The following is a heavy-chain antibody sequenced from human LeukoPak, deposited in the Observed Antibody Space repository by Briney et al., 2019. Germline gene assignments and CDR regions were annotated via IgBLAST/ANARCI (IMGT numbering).Heavy chain of an antibody. Sequence: GXSLRLSCAASGFTVSNNYMSWVRQAPGKGLEWVSVIYSSGNTYYADSVNGRFTISRDNSKNTLYLQMNSLRAEDTAVYYCARDGLDRGSREYYFDFWGQGTLVTVSS. V-gene: IGHV3-53*01. CDR2: IYSSGNT. J-gene: IGHJ4*02. D-gene: IGHD3/OR15-3a*01. CDR3: ARDGLDRGSREYYFDF. CDR1: GFTVSNNY.